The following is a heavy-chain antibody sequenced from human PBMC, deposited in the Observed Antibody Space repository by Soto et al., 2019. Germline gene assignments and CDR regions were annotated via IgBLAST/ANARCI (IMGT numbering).Heavy chain of an antibody. CDR2: INHSGST. Sequence: SETLSLTCAVYGGSVSGSYWSWIRQPPGKGLEWIGEINHSGSTNYNPSLKSRVTISVDTSKNQFSLKLSSVTAADTAVYYCARGLILWFGELYYYYYYMDVWGKGTTVTVSS. CDR1: GGSVSGSY. D-gene: IGHD3-10*01. J-gene: IGHJ6*03. V-gene: IGHV4-34*01. CDR3: ARGLILWFGELYYYYYYMDV.